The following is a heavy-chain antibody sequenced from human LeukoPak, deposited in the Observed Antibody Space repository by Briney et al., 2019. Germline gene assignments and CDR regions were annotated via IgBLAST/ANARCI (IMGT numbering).Heavy chain of an antibody. D-gene: IGHD2-21*02. Sequence: SVKVSCKASGGTFSIYAISWVRQAPGQGLEWMGGIIPIFGTAKYAQKFQGRVTITADESTSTGYMELSSLRSEDTAVYYCARNVPPAYCGGDCYTYWYFDLWGRGTLVTVSS. J-gene: IGHJ2*01. CDR2: IIPIFGTA. CDR3: ARNVPPAYCGGDCYTYWYFDL. V-gene: IGHV1-69*13. CDR1: GGTFSIYA.